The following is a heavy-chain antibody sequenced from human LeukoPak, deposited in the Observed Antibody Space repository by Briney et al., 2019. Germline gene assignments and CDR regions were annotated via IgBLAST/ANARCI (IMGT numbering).Heavy chain of an antibody. CDR3: ARDFRFLEWLETYYYGMDV. CDR1: GFSLSGYW. Sequence: GGSLRLSCAASGFSLSGYWMSWVRQAPGKGPEWVANIKEDGSRRYYSESVGGRFTISRDNSENSLYLQMNSLRAEDTAVYYCARDFRFLEWLETYYYGMDVWGQGTTVTVSS. D-gene: IGHD3-3*01. CDR2: IKEDGSRR. V-gene: IGHV3-7*01. J-gene: IGHJ6*02.